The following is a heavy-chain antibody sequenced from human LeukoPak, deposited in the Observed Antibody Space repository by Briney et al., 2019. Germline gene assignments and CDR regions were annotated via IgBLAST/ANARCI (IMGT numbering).Heavy chain of an antibody. CDR3: ARRGGKDYGGYVLYYYYMDV. Sequence: SVKVSCKASGGTFSSYVINWVRQAPGQGLEWMGGIIPIFGTANYAQKFQGRVTITADKSTSTAYMELRSLRSDDTAVYYCARRGGKDYGGYVLYYYYMDVWGKGSTVTVSS. CDR1: GGTFSSYV. CDR2: IIPIFGTA. J-gene: IGHJ6*03. D-gene: IGHD4-17*01. V-gene: IGHV1-69*06.